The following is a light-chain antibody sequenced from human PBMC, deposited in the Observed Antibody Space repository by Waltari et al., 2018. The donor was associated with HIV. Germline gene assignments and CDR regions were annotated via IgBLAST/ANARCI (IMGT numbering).Light chain of an antibody. V-gene: IGKV3-20*01. J-gene: IGKJ1*01. Sequence: IVLTQSPGTLSLSPGARARIACRSSHSVSSSYLAWYQQKPGQASRLLIYGASSRATGIPDRFSGSGSGTDFTLTISRLEPEDFAVYYCQQYGSSPRTFGQGTKVEIK. CDR1: HSVSSSY. CDR2: GAS. CDR3: QQYGSSPRT.